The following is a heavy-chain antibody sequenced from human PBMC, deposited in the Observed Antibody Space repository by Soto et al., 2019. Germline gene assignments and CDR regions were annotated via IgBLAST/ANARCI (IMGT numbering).Heavy chain of an antibody. Sequence: QVHLVQSGAEVKKPGASVKVSCKGSGYTFTSYGITWVRQAPGQGLEWMGWISAHNGNTDYAQKLQGRGTVTRDTATSTAYMELRGLRSDDTAVYYCAGRRYGDYLGQGALVNGSS. CDR2: ISAHNGNT. CDR1: GYTFTSYG. CDR3: AGRRYGDY. D-gene: IGHD1-1*01. J-gene: IGHJ4*02. V-gene: IGHV1-18*01.